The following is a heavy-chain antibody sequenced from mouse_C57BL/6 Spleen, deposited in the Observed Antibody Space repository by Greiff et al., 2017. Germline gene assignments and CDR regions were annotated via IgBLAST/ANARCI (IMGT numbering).Heavy chain of an antibody. CDR3: ARSDRTLYAMDY. J-gene: IGHJ4*01. V-gene: IGHV1-82*01. CDR1: GYAFSSSW. Sequence: QVQLQQSGPELVKPGASVKISCKASGYAFSSSWMNWVKQRPGKGLEWIGRIYPGDGDTNYNGKFKGKATLTADKSSSTAYMQLSSLTSEDSAVYFCARSDRTLYAMDYWGQGTSVTVSS. CDR2: IYPGDGDT.